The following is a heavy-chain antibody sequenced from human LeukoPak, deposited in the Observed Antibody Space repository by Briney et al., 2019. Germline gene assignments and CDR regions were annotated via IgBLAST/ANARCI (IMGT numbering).Heavy chain of an antibody. CDR1: GGSFSGYY. D-gene: IGHD3-10*01. Sequence: SETLSLTCAVYGGSFSGYYWSWIRQPPGKGLEWIGEINHSGSTNYNPSLKSRVTISVDTSKNQFSLKLSSVTAADTAVYYCARGLDRGVTSPFDPWGQGTLVTVSS. V-gene: IGHV4-34*01. J-gene: IGHJ5*02. CDR2: INHSGST. CDR3: ARGLDRGVTSPFDP.